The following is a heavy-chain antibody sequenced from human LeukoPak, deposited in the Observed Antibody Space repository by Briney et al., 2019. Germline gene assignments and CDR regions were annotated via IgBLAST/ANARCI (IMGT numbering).Heavy chain of an antibody. Sequence: GDPLRHSCSAHVYPFSYYHTHWVPQAPAQGPANVSAISSNERSPYYADSVKHRFTISRDNSNNPLYLQMSSLRAEDPAVYYCVKDRRSRWYYFDYWGQGTLATVSS. CDR2: ISSNERSP. D-gene: IGHD6-13*01. CDR1: VYPFSYYH. CDR3: VKDRRSRWYYFDY. J-gene: IGHJ4*02. V-gene: IGHV3-64D*06.